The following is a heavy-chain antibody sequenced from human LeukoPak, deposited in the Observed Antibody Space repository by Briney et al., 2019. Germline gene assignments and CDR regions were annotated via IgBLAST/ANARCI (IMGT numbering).Heavy chain of an antibody. CDR3: ARGGAYSSSWYGNFDY. CDR1: GGSISSSSYY. V-gene: IGHV4-39*07. CDR2: IYYSGST. Sequence: MSSETLSLTCTVSGGSISSSSYYWGWIRQPPGKGLEWIGSIYYSGSTYYNPSLKSRVTTSVDTSKNQFSLKLSSVTAADTAVYYCARGGAYSSSWYGNFDYWGQGTLVTVSS. D-gene: IGHD6-13*01. J-gene: IGHJ4*02.